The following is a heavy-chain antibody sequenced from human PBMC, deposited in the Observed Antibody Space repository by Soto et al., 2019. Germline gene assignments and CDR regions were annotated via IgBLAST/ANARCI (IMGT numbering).Heavy chain of an antibody. CDR3: AIVGAGFGH. J-gene: IGHJ4*02. CDR2: IRSKANNYAT. CDR1: GFTFSVSS. Sequence: EVQLVESGGGLVQPWGSVRLSCAASGFTFSVSSMHWVRQASGKGLEWLGRIRSKANNYATTYSESVKGRFIISRDDSKDTMFLQMSGVRTEDTAMYYCAIVGAGFGHWGQGTLVTVSS. D-gene: IGHD1-26*01. V-gene: IGHV3-73*01.